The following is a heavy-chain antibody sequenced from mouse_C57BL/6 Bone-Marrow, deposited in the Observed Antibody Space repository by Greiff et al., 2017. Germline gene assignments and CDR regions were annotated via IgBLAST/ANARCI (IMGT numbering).Heavy chain of an antibody. Sequence: VQLQQSGPELVKPGASVKLSCKASGYTFTSYDINWVKQRPGQGLEWIGWIYPRDGSTTYNEKFKGKATLTVDTSSSTAYMELHSLTSADSAVYFWARDYGSGYWYFDVWGTGTTVTVSS. CDR2: IYPRDGST. CDR1: GYTFTSYD. CDR3: ARDYGSGYWYFDV. J-gene: IGHJ1*03. V-gene: IGHV1-85*01. D-gene: IGHD1-1*01.